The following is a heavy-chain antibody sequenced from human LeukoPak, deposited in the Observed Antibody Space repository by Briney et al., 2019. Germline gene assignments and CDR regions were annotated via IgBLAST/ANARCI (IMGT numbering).Heavy chain of an antibody. V-gene: IGHV4-59*01. CDR1: GGSISSYY. CDR3: ARLGIAVAGPRYLQH. Sequence: PSETLTVTCTVSGGSISSYYWSWIRQPPGKGLEWIGYIYYSGSSNYNPSLKSRVTISVDTSKNQFSLKLSSVTAADTAMYYCARLGIAVAGPRYLQHWGEGTLVSPSS. J-gene: IGHJ1*01. D-gene: IGHD6-19*01. CDR2: IYYSGSS.